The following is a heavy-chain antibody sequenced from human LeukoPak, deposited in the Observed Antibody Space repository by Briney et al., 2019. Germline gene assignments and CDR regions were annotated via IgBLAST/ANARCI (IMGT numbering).Heavy chain of an antibody. Sequence: ASVKVSCKASGYTFTSYGISWVRQAPGQGLEWMGWISAYNGNTNYAQKLQGRVTMTTDTSTSTAYMELRSLRSDDTAVYYCAKDLFPVVVTASPAEYFQHWGQGTLVTVSS. CDR1: GYTFTSYG. V-gene: IGHV1-18*01. CDR3: AKDLFPVVVTASPAEYFQH. D-gene: IGHD2-21*02. J-gene: IGHJ1*01. CDR2: ISAYNGNT.